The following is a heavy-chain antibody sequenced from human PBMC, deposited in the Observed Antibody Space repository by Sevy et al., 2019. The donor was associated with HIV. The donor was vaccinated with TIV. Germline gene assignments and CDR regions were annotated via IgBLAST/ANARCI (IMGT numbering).Heavy chain of an antibody. CDR2: IKVDGSEK. J-gene: IGHJ6*02. CDR3: ARDCNSNTCLWGLDV. D-gene: IGHD2-2*01. Sequence: GGSLRLSCAASGFTFSRYWMSWVRQAPGKGLEWVANIKVDGSEKYYVHSVKGRFTISRDNAKNSLYLQMNSLRAEDTAVYYCARDCNSNTCLWGLDVWGQGTTVTVSS. V-gene: IGHV3-7*03. CDR1: GFTFSRYW.